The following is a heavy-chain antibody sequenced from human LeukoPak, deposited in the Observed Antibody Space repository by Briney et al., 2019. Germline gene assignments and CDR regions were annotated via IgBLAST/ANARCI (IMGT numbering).Heavy chain of an antibody. CDR2: IIPIFGTA. CDR3: ARDRPVMITFGGVIIAAY. Sequence: ASVKVSCKASGGTFSSYSISWVRQAPGQGLEWMGRIIPIFGTANHAQKFQGRVTITADKSTSTVYMELRSLRSDDTAVYYCARDRPVMITFGGVIIAAYWGQGTLVSVSS. D-gene: IGHD3-16*02. V-gene: IGHV1-69*06. J-gene: IGHJ4*02. CDR1: GGTFSSYS.